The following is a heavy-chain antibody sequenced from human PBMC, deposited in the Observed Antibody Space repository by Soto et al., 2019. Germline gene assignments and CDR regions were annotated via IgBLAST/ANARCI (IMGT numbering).Heavy chain of an antibody. J-gene: IGHJ5*02. CDR2: ISDSGTT. D-gene: IGHD2-2*01. V-gene: IGHV3-23*01. Sequence: EVQLLDSGGGLVQPGGSLRLSCAASGFTFRTYAMSWVRLAPGKGLEWVSTISDSGTTYYANSVKGRFTISRDNSRNTLDLQMNSLRVEDTAVYYCAKGGEGSCSRTSCLYFSDSWGQGTLVTVSS. CDR3: AKGGEGSCSRTSCLYFSDS. CDR1: GFTFRTYA.